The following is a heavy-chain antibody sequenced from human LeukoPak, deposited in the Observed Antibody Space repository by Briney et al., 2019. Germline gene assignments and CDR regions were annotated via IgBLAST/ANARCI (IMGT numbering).Heavy chain of an antibody. CDR1: GFTFSSYG. CDR3: ARQGLIGSSFNWFDP. Sequence: GRSLRLSCAASGFTFSSYGMHWVRQAPGKGLEWVAVIWYDGSNKYYADSVKGRFTISRDNSKNTLYLQMNSLRAEDTAVYYCARQGLIGSSFNWFDPWGQGTLVTVFS. J-gene: IGHJ5*02. D-gene: IGHD2-21*01. CDR2: IWYDGSNK. V-gene: IGHV3-33*01.